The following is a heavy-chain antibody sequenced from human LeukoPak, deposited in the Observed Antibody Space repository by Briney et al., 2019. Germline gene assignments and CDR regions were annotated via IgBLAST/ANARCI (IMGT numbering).Heavy chain of an antibody. Sequence: SETLSLTCAVYGGSFSGYYWSWIRQPPGKGLEWIGEINHSGSTNHNPSLKSRVTISVDTSKNQFSLKLSSVTAADTAVYYCARGWRTAMVPFDYWGQGTLVTVSS. CDR3: ARGWRTAMVPFDY. D-gene: IGHD5-18*01. CDR1: GGSFSGYY. CDR2: INHSGST. J-gene: IGHJ4*02. V-gene: IGHV4-34*01.